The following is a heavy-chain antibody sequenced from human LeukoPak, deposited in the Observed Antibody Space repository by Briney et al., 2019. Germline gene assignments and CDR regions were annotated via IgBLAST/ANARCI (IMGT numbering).Heavy chain of an antibody. CDR2: ISSSTSYI. V-gene: IGHV3-11*06. Sequence: PGGSLRLSCAASGFTLSDFYMSWIRQAPGKGLEWVSSISSSTSYIYYADSVKGRFTISKDNAKNSLYLQMNSLRAEDTAVYYCARAGGSTVSHSDYWGQGTLVTVSS. J-gene: IGHJ4*02. CDR1: GFTLSDFY. D-gene: IGHD4-17*01. CDR3: ARAGGSTVSHSDY.